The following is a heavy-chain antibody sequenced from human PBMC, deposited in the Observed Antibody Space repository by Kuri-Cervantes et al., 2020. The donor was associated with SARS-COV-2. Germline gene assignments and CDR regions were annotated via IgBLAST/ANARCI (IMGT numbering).Heavy chain of an antibody. CDR3: AKDRVGVQDF. Sequence: GESLKISCAASGFTFSSYAMSWVRQAPGKGLEWVAVISHDGKNKKCIASGKGRFTISRDNSQNTLYLHMKSLRSEDTAMYYCAKDRVGVQDFWGQGTLVTVSS. J-gene: IGHJ4*02. V-gene: IGHV3-30*18. D-gene: IGHD2-21*01. CDR1: GFTFSSYA. CDR2: ISHDGKNK.